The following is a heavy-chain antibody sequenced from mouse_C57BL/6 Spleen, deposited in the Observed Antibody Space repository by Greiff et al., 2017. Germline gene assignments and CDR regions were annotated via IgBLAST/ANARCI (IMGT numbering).Heavy chain of an antibody. CDR3: ARTNYDGPYYVDD. CDR2: IDPSDSET. D-gene: IGHD1-1*01. V-gene: IGHV1-52*01. J-gene: IGHJ2*01. Sequence: VQLQQSGAELVRPGSSVKLSCKASGYTFTSYWMHWVKQRPIQGLEWIGNIDPSDSETHYNQTFKDKATLTVDKSSSTAYMQLSSLTSEDTAVYYCARTNYDGPYYVDDGGQGTTRTVSA. CDR1: GYTFTSYW.